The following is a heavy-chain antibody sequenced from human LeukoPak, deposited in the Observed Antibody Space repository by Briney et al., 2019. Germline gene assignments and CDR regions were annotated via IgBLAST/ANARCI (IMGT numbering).Heavy chain of an antibody. Sequence: GASVKVSCKASGYTFIDYYLHWVRQAPGRGLEWMGWSNPKSGGTYYKQKFQGRVTMTRDTSISTAYMELTRLTSDDTAVYYCAREGWSHSDRSGYYPDYWGQGTLVTVSS. CDR1: GYTFIDYY. CDR3: AREGWSHSDRSGYYPDY. D-gene: IGHD3-3*01. CDR2: SNPKSGGT. V-gene: IGHV1-2*02. J-gene: IGHJ4*02.